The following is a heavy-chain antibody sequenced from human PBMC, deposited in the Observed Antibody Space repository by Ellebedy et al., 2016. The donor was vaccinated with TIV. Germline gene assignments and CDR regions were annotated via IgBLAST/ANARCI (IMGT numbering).Heavy chain of an antibody. J-gene: IGHJ6*02. D-gene: IGHD3-9*01. Sequence: AASVKVSCKASGYTFTTYAIHWVRQAPGQRPEWMGWINAGIGNTKYSENFQGRVTITTDTSASTAHMELSSLRSEDTAVYYCARRFDIVTGSYPRGYYGLDIWGQGTTVTVSS. CDR2: INAGIGNT. CDR3: ARRFDIVTGSYPRGYYGLDI. V-gene: IGHV1-3*01. CDR1: GYTFTTYA.